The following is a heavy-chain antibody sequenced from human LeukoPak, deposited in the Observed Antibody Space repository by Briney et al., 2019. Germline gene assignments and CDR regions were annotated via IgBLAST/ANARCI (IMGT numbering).Heavy chain of an antibody. V-gene: IGHV1-46*01. CDR3: ARSGSFGVVIIPFRYYYYMDV. D-gene: IGHD3-3*01. Sequence: ASVKVSCKASGYTFTSYYMHWVRQAPGQGLEWMGIINLSGGSTSYAQKFQGRVTMTRDMSTSTVYMELSSLRSEDTAVYYCARSGSFGVVIIPFRYYYYMDVWGKGTTDTVSS. J-gene: IGHJ6*03. CDR2: INLSGGST. CDR1: GYTFTSYY.